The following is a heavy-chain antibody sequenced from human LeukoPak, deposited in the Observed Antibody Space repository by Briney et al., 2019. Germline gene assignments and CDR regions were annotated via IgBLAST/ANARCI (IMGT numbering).Heavy chain of an antibody. V-gene: IGHV3-23*01. CDR3: AKDRNRFSSDWPFGY. CDR1: GFTFSSFA. J-gene: IGHJ4*02. CDR2: ISGSGGTP. D-gene: IGHD6-19*01. Sequence: PGGSLRLSCAVSGFTFSSFAMSWVRQAPGKGLEWVSTISGSGGTPYYADSMKGRFTISRDNSKNTLYLQMNSLTDEDTAVYYCAKDRNRFSSDWPFGYWGQGTLVTVSS.